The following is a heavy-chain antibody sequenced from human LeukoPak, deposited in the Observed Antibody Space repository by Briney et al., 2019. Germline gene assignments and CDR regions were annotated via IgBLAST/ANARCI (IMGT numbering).Heavy chain of an antibody. V-gene: IGHV3-33*01. CDR2: IWYDGSNK. CDR3: ARDPGGWSFDY. J-gene: IGHJ4*02. D-gene: IGHD1-14*01. Sequence: GRSLRLSCAASGFTFSSNGMRWVRQAPGKGLEWVAFIWYDGSNKYYADSVKGRFVISRDNSKNTLYLQMNSLRAEDTALYYCARDPGGWSFDYWGQGTLVTVSS. CDR1: GFTFSSNG.